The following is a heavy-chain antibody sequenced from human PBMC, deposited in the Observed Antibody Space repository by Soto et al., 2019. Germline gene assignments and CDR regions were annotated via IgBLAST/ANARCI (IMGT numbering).Heavy chain of an antibody. CDR1: GGSIRGDNW. D-gene: IGHD2-2*01. J-gene: IGHJ6*02. Sequence: PSETLSLTCTVSGGSIRGDNWWSWVRQPPGKGLEWIGQVYESGTTNYNPSLKSRVTISVDTSKNQFSLKLSSVTAADTAVYYCARVPAAIAYYYYGMDVWGQGTTVTVSS. CDR2: VYESGTT. CDR3: ARVPAAIAYYYYGMDV. V-gene: IGHV4-4*02.